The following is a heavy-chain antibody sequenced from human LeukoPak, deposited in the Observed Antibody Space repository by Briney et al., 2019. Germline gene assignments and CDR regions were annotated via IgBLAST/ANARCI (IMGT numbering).Heavy chain of an antibody. J-gene: IGHJ4*02. V-gene: IGHV4-39*07. CDR2: IYYSGST. CDR3: ARANGGSSSWQRDPYYFDY. D-gene: IGHD6-13*01. Sequence: SETLSLTCTVSGGSISSSSYYWGWIRQPPGKGLEWIGSIYYSGSTYYNPSLKSRVTISVDTSKNQFSLKLSSVTAADTAVYYCARANGGSSSWQRDPYYFDYWGQGTLVTVSS. CDR1: GGSISSSSYY.